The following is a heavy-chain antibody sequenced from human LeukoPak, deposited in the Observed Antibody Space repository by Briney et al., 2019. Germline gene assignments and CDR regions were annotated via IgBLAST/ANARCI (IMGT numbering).Heavy chain of an antibody. CDR1: GFTVSSNY. J-gene: IGHJ4*02. D-gene: IGHD1-26*01. V-gene: IGHV4-39*07. CDR3: ARDIDDVGALLDF. CDR2: INYSGRT. Sequence: PGGSLRLSCAASGFTVSSNYMSWVRQPPGKGLEWIASINYSGRTYYNPSLMSRLTISVDTTKRQFSLKMTSVTAADTALYYCARDIDDVGALLDFWGQGTLVAVSS.